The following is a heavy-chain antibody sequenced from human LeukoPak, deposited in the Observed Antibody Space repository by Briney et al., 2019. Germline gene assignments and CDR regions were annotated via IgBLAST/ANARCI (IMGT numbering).Heavy chain of an antibody. CDR2: IYSGGST. CDR3: ARDGSSSWYHWYFDL. CDR1: GFTVSSNH. V-gene: IGHV3-53*01. J-gene: IGHJ2*01. D-gene: IGHD6-13*01. Sequence: GGSLRLSCAASGFTVSSNHMSWVRQAPGKGLEWVSVIYSGGSTYYTDSVKGRFTISRDNSKNTLYLQMNNLRAEDTAVYYCARDGSSSWYHWYFDLWGRGTLVTVSS.